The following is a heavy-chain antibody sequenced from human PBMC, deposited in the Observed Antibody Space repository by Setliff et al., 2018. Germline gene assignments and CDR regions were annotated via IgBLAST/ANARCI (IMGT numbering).Heavy chain of an antibody. CDR2: IIPIFGTA. Sequence: GASVKVSCKASGGTFSSYAISWVRQAPGQGLEWMGGIIPIFGTANYAQKFQGGVTITTDESTSTAYMELSSLRSEDTAVYYCARDRDCSGGSCYSHYYYGMDVWGQGTTVTVSS. CDR3: ARDRDCSGGSCYSHYYYGMDV. J-gene: IGHJ6*02. V-gene: IGHV1-69*05. D-gene: IGHD2-15*01. CDR1: GGTFSSYA.